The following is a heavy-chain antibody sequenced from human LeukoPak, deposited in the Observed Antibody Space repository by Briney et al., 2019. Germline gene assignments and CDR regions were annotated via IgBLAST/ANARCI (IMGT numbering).Heavy chain of an antibody. J-gene: IGHJ5*02. CDR1: GFTFSDAW. Sequence: GGSLRLSCAASGFTFSDAWMNWVRQAPGKGLEWVSYISSSGSTIYYADSVKGRFTISRGNAKNSLYLQMNSLRAEDTAVYYCASVDYYGSGSYYNSFDPWGQGTLVTVSS. CDR3: ASVDYYGSGSYYNSFDP. D-gene: IGHD3-10*01. CDR2: ISSSGSTI. V-gene: IGHV3-11*01.